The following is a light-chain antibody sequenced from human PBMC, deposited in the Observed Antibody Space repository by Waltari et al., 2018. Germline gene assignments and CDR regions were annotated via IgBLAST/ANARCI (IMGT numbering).Light chain of an antibody. J-gene: IGKJ5*01. CDR1: QSVNNRY. Sequence: EVVLTQSPGTLSLSPGERATLSCKASQSVNNRYLAWYQQKPGQAPRLLIYAASTRATGIPDRFSGSGSGTDFTLTIAGLEPEDFALYYCQQYGGSPLITFGQGTQLELK. V-gene: IGKV3-20*01. CDR2: AAS. CDR3: QQYGGSPLIT.